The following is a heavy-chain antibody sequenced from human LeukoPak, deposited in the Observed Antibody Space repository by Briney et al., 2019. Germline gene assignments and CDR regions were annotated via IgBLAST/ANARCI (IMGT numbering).Heavy chain of an antibody. CDR2: ISNSGGRT. V-gene: IGHV3-23*01. J-gene: IGHJ4*02. CDR3: ARGDGFGLLWFAEVFDY. D-gene: IGHD3-10*01. Sequence: GGSLRLSCAASGFTFSSYAMNRVRQSPGKGLEWVSAISNSGGRTYYADSVKGRFTISRDNSKKTLYLQMNSLRAEDTAVYYCARGDGFGLLWFAEVFDYWGQGTLVTVSS. CDR1: GFTFSSYA.